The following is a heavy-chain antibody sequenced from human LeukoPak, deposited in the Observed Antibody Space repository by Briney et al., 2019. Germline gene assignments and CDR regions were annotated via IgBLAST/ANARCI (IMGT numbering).Heavy chain of an antibody. V-gene: IGHV3-48*01. Sequence: GGSLRLSCAASGFTFSSYSMNWVRQAPGKGLEWVSYISSSSSTIYYADSVKGRFTISRDNSKNTLYLQLNSLRAEDTAVYYCAKDGFGIVGAMTFDYWGQGTLATVSS. D-gene: IGHD1-26*01. CDR2: ISSSSSTI. CDR3: AKDGFGIVGAMTFDY. CDR1: GFTFSSYS. J-gene: IGHJ4*02.